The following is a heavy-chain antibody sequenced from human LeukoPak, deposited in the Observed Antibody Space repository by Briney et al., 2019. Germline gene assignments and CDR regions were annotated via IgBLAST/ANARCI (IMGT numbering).Heavy chain of an antibody. D-gene: IGHD3-22*01. CDR3: AKYPAYYYDSSGYYY. V-gene: IGHV3-23*01. CDR2: ISGSGGST. Sequence: GGSLRLSCAASGFTFSSYAMSWVRQAPGKGLEWISAISGSGGSTYYADSVKGRFTISRDNSKNTLYPQMNSLRAEDTAVYYCAKYPAYYYDSSGYYYWGQGTLVTVSS. CDR1: GFTFSSYA. J-gene: IGHJ4*02.